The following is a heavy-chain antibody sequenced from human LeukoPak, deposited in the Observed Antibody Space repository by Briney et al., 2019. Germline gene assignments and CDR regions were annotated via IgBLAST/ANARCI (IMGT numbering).Heavy chain of an antibody. Sequence: SETLSLTCTVSGYSISSGYYWGWIRQPPGKGLEWIGSIYYSGSTYYNPSLKSRVTISVDTSKNQFSLKLSSVTAADTAVYYCAQHKYSSSWPDFDYWGQGTLVTVSS. CDR3: AQHKYSSSWPDFDY. J-gene: IGHJ4*02. D-gene: IGHD6-13*01. CDR1: GYSISSGYY. V-gene: IGHV4-38-2*02. CDR2: IYYSGST.